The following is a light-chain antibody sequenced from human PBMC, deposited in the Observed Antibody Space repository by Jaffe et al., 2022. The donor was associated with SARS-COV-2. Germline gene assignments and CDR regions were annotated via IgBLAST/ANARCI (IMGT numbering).Light chain of an antibody. V-gene: IGKV1D-12*01. CDR3: QQANSFT. CDR1: QVVTTW. Sequence: IQMTQSPSSLSASVGDRVTITCRASQVVTTWVAWYQQKPGTAPKLLISAASGLQSGVPSRFIGSGSGTDFTLTISSLQPEDSATYYCQQANSFTFGGGTKVEI. J-gene: IGKJ4*01. CDR2: AAS.